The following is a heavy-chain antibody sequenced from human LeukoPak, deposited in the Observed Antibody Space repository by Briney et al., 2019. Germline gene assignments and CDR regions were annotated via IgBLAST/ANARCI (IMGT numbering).Heavy chain of an antibody. V-gene: IGHV3-48*03. J-gene: IGHJ4*02. Sequence: GGSLRLSCAASGFTFSSYEINWVRQAPGKGLEWLSYISTTGSTTYYTDSVKGRFTISRDNAKNSLYLQMNSLRADDTAVYYCSRVGAGYSVGWPYYFVYWGQGTLVTVSS. CDR3: SRVGAGYSVGWPYYFVY. CDR1: GFTFSSYE. D-gene: IGHD1-26*01. CDR2: ISTTGSTT.